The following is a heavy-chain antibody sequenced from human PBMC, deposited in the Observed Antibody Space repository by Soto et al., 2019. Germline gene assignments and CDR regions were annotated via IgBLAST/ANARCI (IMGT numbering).Heavy chain of an antibody. CDR2: ISAGDGAT. V-gene: IGHV1-3*01. D-gene: IGHD3-16*01. Sequence: QVQLVQSGAEVKKPGASVKVSCKASGYTFISYAMHWVRQAPGQRLEWMGWISAGDGATKYSQEFQGRVTITRDTSATTAYMELSSLRSEDTAVYYCARDNDYDNVWGSFGYWGQGSLVTVSS. CDR3: ARDNDYDNVWGSFGY. J-gene: IGHJ4*02. CDR1: GYTFISYA.